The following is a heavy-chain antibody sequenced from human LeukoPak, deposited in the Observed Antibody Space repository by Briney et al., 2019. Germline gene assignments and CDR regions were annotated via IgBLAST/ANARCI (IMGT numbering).Heavy chain of an antibody. J-gene: IGHJ4*02. CDR1: GFTFSSYA. V-gene: IGHV3-23*01. Sequence: GGSLRLSCAASGFTFSSYAMSWVRQAPGKGLEWVSAISGSGGSTYYADSVKGRSTIPRDNSKNTLYLQMNSLRAEDTAVYYCAKDGTTVTTFDYWGRGTLVTVSS. CDR3: AKDGTTVTTFDY. D-gene: IGHD4-17*01. CDR2: ISGSGGST.